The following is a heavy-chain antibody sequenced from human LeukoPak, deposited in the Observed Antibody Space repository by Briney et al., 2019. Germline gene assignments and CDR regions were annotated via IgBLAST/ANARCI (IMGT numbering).Heavy chain of an antibody. V-gene: IGHV3-33*06. Sequence: GGSLRLSCAASGFTFNFYAMHWVRQAPGKGLEWVAVIWYDGSNKYYADSVKGRFTISRDNSKNTLYLQMNSLRAEDTAVYYCAKATVTYYDSSGYYYNWFDPWGQGTLVTVSS. CDR3: AKATVTYYDSSGYYYNWFDP. J-gene: IGHJ5*02. D-gene: IGHD3-22*01. CDR1: GFTFNFYA. CDR2: IWYDGSNK.